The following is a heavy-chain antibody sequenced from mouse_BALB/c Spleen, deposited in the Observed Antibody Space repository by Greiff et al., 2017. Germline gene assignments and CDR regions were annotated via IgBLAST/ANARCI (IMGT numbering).Heavy chain of an antibody. Sequence: VQLKESGPELVKPGASVKIPCTASGYTFTDYNMDWVTQRHGKSLEWIGDINPNNGGTIYNQKFKGKATLTVDKSSSTAYMELRSLTSEDTAVYYCASRLSMDYWGQGTSVSVSS. D-gene: IGHD3-2*02. J-gene: IGHJ4*01. CDR2: INPNNGGT. CDR1: GYTFTDYN. CDR3: ASRLSMDY. V-gene: IGHV1-18*01.